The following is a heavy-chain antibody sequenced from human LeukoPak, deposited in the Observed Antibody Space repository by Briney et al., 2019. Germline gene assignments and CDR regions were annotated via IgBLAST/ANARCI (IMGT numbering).Heavy chain of an antibody. CDR1: GGSISSSSYY. D-gene: IGHD3-22*01. CDR3: ARLEVSTYYYDSSGYYYANFDY. Sequence: PETLSLTCTVSGGSISSSSYYWGWIRQPPGKGLEWIGSIYYSGSTYYNPSLKSRVTISVDTSKNQFSLKLSSVTAADTAVYYCARLEVSTYYYDSSGYYYANFDYWGQGTLVTVSS. CDR2: IYYSGST. V-gene: IGHV4-39*01. J-gene: IGHJ4*02.